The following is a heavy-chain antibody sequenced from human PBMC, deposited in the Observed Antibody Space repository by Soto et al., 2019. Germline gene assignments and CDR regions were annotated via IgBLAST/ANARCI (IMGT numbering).Heavy chain of an antibody. CDR2: ISTTGTRT. CDR1: GFTFSNYG. J-gene: IGHJ4*02. D-gene: IGHD6-13*01. CDR3: AKDRVIAAGSPYYFDY. Sequence: EVQLLDSGGGLVQPGGSLRLSCVASGFTFSNYGMTWVRQAPGKGPEWVSSISTTGTRTYYADSVKGRFTISRDNSKNTLYLQMNSLRAEDTAIYYCAKDRVIAAGSPYYFDYWGQGTLATVSS. V-gene: IGHV3-23*01.